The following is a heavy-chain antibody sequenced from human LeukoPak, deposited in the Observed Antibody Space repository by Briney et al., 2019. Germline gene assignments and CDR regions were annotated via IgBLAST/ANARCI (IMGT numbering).Heavy chain of an antibody. CDR3: ARVGGETYYYYYYMDV. Sequence: PGGSLRLSCAASGFTFSSYEMNWVRQAPGKGLEWVSYISSSGSTIYYADSVKGRFTISRDNAKNSLYLQMNSLRAEDTALYYCARVGGETYYYYYYMDVWGKGTTVTVSS. D-gene: IGHD4-17*01. J-gene: IGHJ6*03. CDR2: ISSSGSTI. CDR1: GFTFSSYE. V-gene: IGHV3-48*03.